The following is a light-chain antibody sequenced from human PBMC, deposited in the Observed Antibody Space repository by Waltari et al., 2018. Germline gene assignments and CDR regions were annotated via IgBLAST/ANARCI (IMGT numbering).Light chain of an antibody. Sequence: EKVMTQSPDTLSVSPGERATLSCRASQTVNTELAWYQQRPGQAPRLHIYGASTRSTAVPARFSGSGSGTEFTLTISSLHSEDFAVYYCQQYNDWPLTFGGGTKVDIK. J-gene: IGKJ4*01. CDR3: QQYNDWPLT. V-gene: IGKV3-15*01. CDR2: GAS. CDR1: QTVNTE.